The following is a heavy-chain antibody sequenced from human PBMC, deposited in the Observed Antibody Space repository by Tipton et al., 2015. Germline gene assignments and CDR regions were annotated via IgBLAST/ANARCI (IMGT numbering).Heavy chain of an antibody. CDR1: GGSISRSNW. D-gene: IGHD1-26*01. J-gene: IGHJ3*02. V-gene: IGHV4-4*02. Sequence: TLSLTCAVSGGSISRSNWWNWVRQPPGKGLEWIGEIYHSGSTNYNPSLKSRVTISVDKSKNQFSLKVNSVTAADTAVYYCARQFVGAIYNLDDAFDMWGQGTMVTVSS. CDR3: ARQFVGAIYNLDDAFDM. CDR2: IYHSGST.